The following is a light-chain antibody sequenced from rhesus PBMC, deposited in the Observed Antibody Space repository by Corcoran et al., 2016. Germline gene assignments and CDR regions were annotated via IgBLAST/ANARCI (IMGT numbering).Light chain of an antibody. CDR3: LRYSGSPWT. CDR1: QRIFSW. V-gene: IGKV1-22*01. CDR2: KAS. J-gene: IGKJ1*01. Sequence: DIQMTQSPSSLSASVGDTVTITCRASQRIFSWLDWYQQTPGTAPKHLFYKASTLPSGVPSRFSGSGSGTDFTLTISSLQPEDFATEYCLRYSGSPWTFGQGTKVEIK.